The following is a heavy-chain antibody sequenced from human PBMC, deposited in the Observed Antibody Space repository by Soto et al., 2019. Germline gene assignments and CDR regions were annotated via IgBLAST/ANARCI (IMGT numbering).Heavy chain of an antibody. Sequence: AGGSLRLSCAASGFSFSSHSMHWVRQAPGKGLEWVAVISYDGSDKDYADSVKGRFTISRDNSRNTLFLQMNSLRAEDTAVYYCARDYYKYYDSSGYYRSPAYWGQGTLVTVSS. CDR2: ISYDGSDK. D-gene: IGHD3-22*01. V-gene: IGHV3-30-3*01. CDR3: ARDYYKYYDSSGYYRSPAY. J-gene: IGHJ4*02. CDR1: GFSFSSHS.